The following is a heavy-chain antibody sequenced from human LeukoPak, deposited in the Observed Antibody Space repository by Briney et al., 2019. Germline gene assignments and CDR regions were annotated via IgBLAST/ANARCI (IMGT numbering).Heavy chain of an antibody. CDR3: ARYCSSTSCYNWFDP. D-gene: IGHD2-2*01. J-gene: IGHJ5*02. CDR1: GGSISSGGYS. Sequence: KASETLSLTCAVSGGSISSGGYSWSWIRQPPGKGLEWIGYIYHSGSTYYNPSLKSRVTISVDRSKNQFSLKLSSVTAADTAVYYCARYCSSTSCYNWFDPWGQGTLVTVSS. CDR2: IYHSGST. V-gene: IGHV4-30-2*01.